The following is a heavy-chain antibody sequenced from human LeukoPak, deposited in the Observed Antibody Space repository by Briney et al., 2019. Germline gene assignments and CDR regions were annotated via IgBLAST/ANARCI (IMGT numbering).Heavy chain of an antibody. CDR3: TTGPRYAYKW. Sequence: GSLRLSCAASGMTFSDRWMHWVRQAPGKGLVWVSLIKTDGRTTIYADSVKGRFTISRDSGKSTLYLQMNSLRAEDTAIYYCTTGPRYAYKWWGQGTVVTVSS. V-gene: IGHV3-74*01. CDR2: IKTDGRTT. CDR1: GMTFSDRW. J-gene: IGHJ4*02. D-gene: IGHD3-16*01.